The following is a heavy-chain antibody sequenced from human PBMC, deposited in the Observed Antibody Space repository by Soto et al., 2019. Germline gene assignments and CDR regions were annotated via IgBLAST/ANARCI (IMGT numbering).Heavy chain of an antibody. D-gene: IGHD2-2*01. J-gene: IGHJ4*02. CDR1: GYTFTSYG. CDR3: ARGRRGRYCSSTSCYDHLYYFDY. V-gene: IGHV1-8*02. CDR2: MNPNSGNT. Sequence: GASVKVSCKASGYTFTSYGISWVQQAPGQGLEGMGWMNPNSGNTGYAQKFQGRVTMTRNTSISTAYMELSSLRSEDTAVYYCARGRRGRYCSSTSCYDHLYYFDYWGQGTLVTFSS.